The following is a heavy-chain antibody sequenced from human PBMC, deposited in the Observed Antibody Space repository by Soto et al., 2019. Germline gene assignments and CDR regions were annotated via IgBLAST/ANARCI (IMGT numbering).Heavy chain of an antibody. CDR2: IYHSGNT. CDR3: SRIDKRFLEWLLTDP. CDR1: GGSISSGRYY. D-gene: IGHD3-3*01. Sequence: SETLSLTCTVSGGSISSGRYYWNWIRQHPGKGLEWIGYIYHSGNTYYNPSLKSRSSISLDTSKNQFSLKLDSVTVADTAVYYCSRIDKRFLEWLLTDPWGQGTLVTVSS. J-gene: IGHJ5*02. V-gene: IGHV4-31*03.